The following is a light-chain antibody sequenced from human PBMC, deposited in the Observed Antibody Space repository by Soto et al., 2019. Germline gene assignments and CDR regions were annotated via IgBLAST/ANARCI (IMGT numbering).Light chain of an antibody. CDR2: EVS. J-gene: IGKJ4*01. Sequence: EVVMTQSPLSLPVTLGQPASISCRSSQSLLYSDGKTFLTWFHQRPGQAPRRLIYEVSNRDSGVPYRFSGSGSGTDFTLKISRVEAEDVGVYYCMQGTHWPLTFGGGTKVDMK. CDR3: MQGTHWPLT. CDR1: QSLLYSDGKTF. V-gene: IGKV2-30*01.